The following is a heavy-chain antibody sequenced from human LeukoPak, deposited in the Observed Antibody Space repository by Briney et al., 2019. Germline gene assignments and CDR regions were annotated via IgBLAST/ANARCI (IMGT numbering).Heavy chain of an antibody. V-gene: IGHV3-30*02. CDR1: GFTFSSYG. Sequence: GGSLRLSCAASGFTFSSYGMHWVRQAPGKGLEWVAFIRYDGSNKYYADSVKGRFTISRDNSKNTLYLRMNSLRAEDTAVYYCASAYYDILTGYYMDPYDAFDIWGQGTMVTVSS. J-gene: IGHJ3*02. CDR2: IRYDGSNK. CDR3: ASAYYDILTGYYMDPYDAFDI. D-gene: IGHD3-9*01.